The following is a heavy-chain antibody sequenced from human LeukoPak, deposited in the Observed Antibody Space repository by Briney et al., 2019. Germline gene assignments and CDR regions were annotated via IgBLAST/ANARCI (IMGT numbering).Heavy chain of an antibody. Sequence: SETLSLTCTVSGGSISSYYWSWIRQPPGKGLEWIGYIYYSGSTNYNPSLKSRVTISVDTSKNQFSLKLSSVTAADTAVYYCAREYRWFDPWGQGTLVTVSS. D-gene: IGHD3-16*02. V-gene: IGHV4-59*01. J-gene: IGHJ5*02. CDR1: GGSISSYY. CDR2: IYYSGST. CDR3: AREYRWFDP.